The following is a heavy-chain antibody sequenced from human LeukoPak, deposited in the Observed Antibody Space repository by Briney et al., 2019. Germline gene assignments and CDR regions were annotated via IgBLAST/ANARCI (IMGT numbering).Heavy chain of an antibody. Sequence: SETLSLTCTVSGGSISSSSYSWGWIRQPPGKGLEWIGSMYYSGSTYYNPSLKSRVTISVDTSKNQFSLKLSSVTAADTAVYYCARGGYYGSRYFDYWGQGTLVTVSS. J-gene: IGHJ4*02. CDR1: GGSISSSSYS. CDR2: MYYSGST. V-gene: IGHV4-39*07. CDR3: ARGGYYGSRYFDY. D-gene: IGHD3-10*01.